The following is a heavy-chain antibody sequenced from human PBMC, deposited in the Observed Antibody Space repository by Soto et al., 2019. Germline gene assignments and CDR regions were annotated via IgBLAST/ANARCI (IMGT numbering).Heavy chain of an antibody. CDR2: MNAKSGDT. Sequence: SVKIACKSPGYTLSNFDINWLRQASGQGPEWMGWMNAKSGDTFFAQRFQGKFNMTWDTSLSTAYMEVGSLTSDDTAMYYCARGNPFNYAGFDVWGQGTTVTVSS. V-gene: IGHV1-8*01. CDR3: ARGNPFNYAGFDV. D-gene: IGHD3-16*01. J-gene: IGHJ6*02. CDR1: GYTLSNFD.